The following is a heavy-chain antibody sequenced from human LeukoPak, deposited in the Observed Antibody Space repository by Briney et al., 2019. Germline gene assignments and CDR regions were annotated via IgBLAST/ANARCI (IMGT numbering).Heavy chain of an antibody. V-gene: IGHV4-59*01. CDR3: ARHSSGYYYRFDY. CDR2: IYYSGST. J-gene: IGHJ4*02. Sequence: SETLSLTCTVSGGSISSYYWSWIRQPPGKGLEWIGYIYYSGSTNYNPSLKSRVTISVDTSKNQFSLKLSSVTAADTAVYYCARHSSGYYYRFDYWGQGTLVTVSS. D-gene: IGHD3-22*01. CDR1: GGSISSYY.